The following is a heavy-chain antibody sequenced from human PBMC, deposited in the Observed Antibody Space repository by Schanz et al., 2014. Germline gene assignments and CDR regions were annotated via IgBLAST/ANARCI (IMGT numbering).Heavy chain of an antibody. Sequence: EVQLVESGGGLVQPGGSLRLSCAASGFTFSDSWMHWVRQAPGKGLVWVSRIDRDGSRTNYADSVKGRFTISRDNSKNTLYLQMNSLRAEDTAVYYCARGYSSSMDVWGQGTTVTVSS. CDR3: ARGYSSSMDV. V-gene: IGHV3-74*01. J-gene: IGHJ6*02. CDR1: GFTFSDSW. CDR2: IDRDGSRT. D-gene: IGHD6-6*01.